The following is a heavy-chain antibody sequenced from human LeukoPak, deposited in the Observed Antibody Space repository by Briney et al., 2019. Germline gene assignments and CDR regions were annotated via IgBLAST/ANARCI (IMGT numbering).Heavy chain of an antibody. D-gene: IGHD6-13*01. Sequence: SVKVSCKASGYTFTSYDINWVRQGPGQGLEWVGRIIPILGIANYAQKFQGRVTITADKSTSTAYMELSSLRSEDTAVYYCARGPIAAAGTRWTGDYWGQGTLVTVSS. CDR3: ARGPIAAAGTRWTGDY. V-gene: IGHV1-69*04. CDR2: IIPILGIA. J-gene: IGHJ4*02. CDR1: GYTFTSYD.